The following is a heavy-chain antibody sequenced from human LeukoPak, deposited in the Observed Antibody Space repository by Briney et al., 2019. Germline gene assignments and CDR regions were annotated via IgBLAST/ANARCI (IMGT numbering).Heavy chain of an antibody. Sequence: PSQTLSLTCTVSGGSISSGGYYWSWIRQPPGKGLEWIGYIYHSGSTNYNPSLKSRVTISVDRSKNQFSLKLSSVTAADTAVYYCARSSQTIFGVVTFDYWGQGTLVTVSS. CDR1: GGSISSGGYY. D-gene: IGHD3-3*01. J-gene: IGHJ4*02. CDR2: IYHSGST. CDR3: ARSSQTIFGVVTFDY. V-gene: IGHV4-30-2*01.